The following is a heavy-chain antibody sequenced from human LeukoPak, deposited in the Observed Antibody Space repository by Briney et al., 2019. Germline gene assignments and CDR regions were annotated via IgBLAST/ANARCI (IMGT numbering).Heavy chain of an antibody. Sequence: GRSLRLSCAASGFTFSNYGMHWVRQAPGKGLEWVTIIWYDGSNKYYADSVKGRFTISRDNAKNSLYLQMNSLRAEDTAVYYCAREGYSSSFDYWGQGTLVTVSS. D-gene: IGHD6-6*01. J-gene: IGHJ4*02. CDR2: IWYDGSNK. V-gene: IGHV3-33*01. CDR1: GFTFSNYG. CDR3: AREGYSSSFDY.